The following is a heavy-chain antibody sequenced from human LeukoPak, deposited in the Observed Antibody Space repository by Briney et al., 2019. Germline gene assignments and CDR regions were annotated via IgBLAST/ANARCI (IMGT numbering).Heavy chain of an antibody. CDR2: ISSNGGST. J-gene: IGHJ4*02. D-gene: IGHD3-22*01. V-gene: IGHV3-64D*09. CDR1: GXTFSSYA. CDR3: VKALIDY. Sequence: PGGSLRLSCSASGXTFSSYAMHWVRQAPGKGLEYVFAISSNGGSTYYAASVKGRFTISRDNSKNTLYLQMSSLRAEDTAVYYCVKALIDYWGQGTLVTASS.